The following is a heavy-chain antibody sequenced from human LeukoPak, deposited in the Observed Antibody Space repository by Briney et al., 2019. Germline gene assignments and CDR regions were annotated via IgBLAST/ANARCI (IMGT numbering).Heavy chain of an antibody. CDR1: GFIFSSYA. Sequence: GGSLRLSCAASGFIFSSYAMSWVRQAPGKGLEWVSGISGSGGSTYYADSVKGRFTISRDNSKNTLYLQMNSLRAEDTAVYYCAKGRVATAEQWFGELFNTIDVFDIWGQGTMVTVSS. CDR3: AKGRVATAEQWFGELFNTIDVFDI. J-gene: IGHJ3*02. CDR2: ISGSGGST. V-gene: IGHV3-23*01. D-gene: IGHD3-10*01.